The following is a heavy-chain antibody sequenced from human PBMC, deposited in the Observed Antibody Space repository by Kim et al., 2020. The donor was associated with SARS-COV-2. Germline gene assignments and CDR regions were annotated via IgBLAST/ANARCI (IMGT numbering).Heavy chain of an antibody. D-gene: IGHD6-19*01. CDR1: GGSFSGYY. V-gene: IGHV4-34*01. Sequence: SETLSLTCPVYGGSFSGYYWSWIRQPPGKGLEWIGEINHSGSTNYNPSLKSRVTISVDTSKNQFSLKLSSVTAADTAVYYCARYSSGWYGYYYYGMDVWGQGTTVTVSS. CDR2: INHSGST. J-gene: IGHJ6*02. CDR3: ARYSSGWYGYYYYGMDV.